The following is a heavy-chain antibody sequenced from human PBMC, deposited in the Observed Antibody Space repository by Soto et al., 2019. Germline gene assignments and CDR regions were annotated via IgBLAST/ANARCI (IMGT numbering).Heavy chain of an antibody. Sequence: EVQLLESGGXXVQPGGSLRLSCAVSGFTFSNYAMSWVRQAPGKGLDWVSAISGSGASTYNADSVKGRFTISRDNSKNTLYLQMNSLRAEDTALYYCAKKDGTDGYYDAFDIWGQGTMVTVSS. CDR1: GFTFSNYA. CDR3: AKKDGTDGYYDAFDI. V-gene: IGHV3-23*01. J-gene: IGHJ3*02. D-gene: IGHD3-22*01. CDR2: ISGSGAST.